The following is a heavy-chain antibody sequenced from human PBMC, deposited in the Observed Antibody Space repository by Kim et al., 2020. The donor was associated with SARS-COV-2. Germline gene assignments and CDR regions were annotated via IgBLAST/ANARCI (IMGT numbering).Heavy chain of an antibody. J-gene: IGHJ4*02. CDR3: ARQGGTGTAMAKGDY. V-gene: IGHV4-39*01. Sequence: PSLKSRVTISVDTSKNQFSLKLSSVTAADTAVYYCARQGGTGTAMAKGDYWGQGTLVTVSS. D-gene: IGHD5-18*01.